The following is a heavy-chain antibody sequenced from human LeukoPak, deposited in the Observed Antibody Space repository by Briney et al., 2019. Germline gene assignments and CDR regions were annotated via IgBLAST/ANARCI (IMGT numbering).Heavy chain of an antibody. J-gene: IGHJ4*02. CDR2: ISAYNGNT. CDR1: GYTFTSYG. D-gene: IGHD6-13*01. Sequence: ASVKVSCKASGYTFTSYGISWVRQAPGQGLEWMGWISAYNGNTNYAQRLQGRVTMTTDTSTSTAYMGLRSLRSDDTAVYYCARAPRRGSSDYWGQGTLVTVSS. V-gene: IGHV1-18*01. CDR3: ARAPRRGSSDY.